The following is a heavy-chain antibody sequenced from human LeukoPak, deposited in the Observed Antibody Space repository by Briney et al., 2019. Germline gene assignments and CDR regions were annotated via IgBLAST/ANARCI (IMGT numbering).Heavy chain of an antibody. D-gene: IGHD6-13*01. CDR2: ISGSGGST. J-gene: IGHJ4*02. CDR1: GFTFSSYA. CDR3: AFRGYSSSWYTLGY. V-gene: IGHV3-23*01. Sequence: PGGSLRLSCAASGFTFSSYAMSWVRQAPGKGLEWVSAISGSGGSTYYADSVKGRFTISRDNSKNTLYLQMNSLRAEDTAVYYCAFRGYSSSWYTLGYWGQGTLDTVSS.